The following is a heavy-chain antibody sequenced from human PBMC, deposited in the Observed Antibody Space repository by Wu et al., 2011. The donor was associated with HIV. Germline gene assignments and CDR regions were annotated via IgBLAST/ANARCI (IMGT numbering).Heavy chain of an antibody. D-gene: IGHD2-21*01. CDR1: GYTLISYG. Sequence: QIQLVQSGADVKKPGASVTVSCKASGYTLISYGISWVRQAPGQGPEWMGWISAYNGDTNYAQKFQGRVTMTADISTSTVYMELRSLTSDDTAVYYCAADRGGALDSWGQGTRSPFPQ. CDR2: ISAYNGDT. CDR3: AADRGGALDS. V-gene: IGHV1-18*01. J-gene: IGHJ5*01.